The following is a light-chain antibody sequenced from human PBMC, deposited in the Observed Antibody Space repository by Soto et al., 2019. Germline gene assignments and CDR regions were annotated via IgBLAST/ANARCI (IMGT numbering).Light chain of an antibody. Sequence: DIQMTQSPSSLSASVGDRVTITCRASQGISNSLAWYQQKPGKVPKLLIYAASTLQSGVPSRFSGGGSGTDFTLTISSLQPEDVATYYCQKYNSAPWTYGQGTKVEIK. J-gene: IGKJ1*01. CDR2: AAS. V-gene: IGKV1-27*01. CDR1: QGISNS. CDR3: QKYNSAPWT.